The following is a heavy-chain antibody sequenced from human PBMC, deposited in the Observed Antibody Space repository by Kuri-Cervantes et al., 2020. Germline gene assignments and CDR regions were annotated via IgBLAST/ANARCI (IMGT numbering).Heavy chain of an antibody. CDR1: GFTVSSNY. V-gene: IGHV3-53*01. CDR3: AKDHYYYYYMDV. CDR2: IYSGGST. Sequence: GESLKISCAASGFTVSSNYMSWVRQAPGKGLEWVSVIYSGGSTHYADSVKGRFTISRDNSKNTLYLQMNSLRAEDTAVYYCAKDHYYYYYMDVWGKGTTVTVSS. J-gene: IGHJ6*03.